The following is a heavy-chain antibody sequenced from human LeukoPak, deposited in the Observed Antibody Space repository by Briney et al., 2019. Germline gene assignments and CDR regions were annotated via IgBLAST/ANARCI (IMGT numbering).Heavy chain of an antibody. CDR2: IYYTGNT. J-gene: IGHJ5*02. CDR1: GGSISNYY. CDR3: ARDSLQLQS. Sequence: SETLSLTCTVSGGSISNYYWNWIRQPPGKGLEWIGYIYYTGNTNYNPSLKSRVTISVDTSKNQFSLKLSSVTAADTAVYYCARDSLQLQSWGQGTLVTVSS. D-gene: IGHD1-1*01. V-gene: IGHV4-59*01.